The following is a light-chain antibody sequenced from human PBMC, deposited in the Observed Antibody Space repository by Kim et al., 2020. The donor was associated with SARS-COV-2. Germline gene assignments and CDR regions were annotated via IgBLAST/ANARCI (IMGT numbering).Light chain of an antibody. Sequence: GQSVPSSCTGTSSDIGNYNYVTWYQQHPGKAPKVMIYDVTKRPSGVPDRFSGSKSGNTASLTISGLQAEDEADYHCCSYAGSYALVFGGGTKVTVL. CDR2: DVT. CDR3: CSYAGSYALV. V-gene: IGLV2-11*03. J-gene: IGLJ2*01. CDR1: SSDIGNYNY.